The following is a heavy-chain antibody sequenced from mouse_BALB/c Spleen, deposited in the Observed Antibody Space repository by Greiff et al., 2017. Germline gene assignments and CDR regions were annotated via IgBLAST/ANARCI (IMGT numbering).Heavy chain of an antibody. V-gene: IGHV1-69*01. CDR2: IDTSDSYT. CDR3: ARGGNYVGAMDH. CDR1: GYTFTDYW. Sequence: QVQLQQPGAELVMPGASVKMSCKASGYTFTDYWMHWVKQRPGQGLEWIGAIDTSDSYTSYNQKFKGKATLTVDESSSTAYMQLSSLTSEDSAVYYCARGGNYVGAMDHWGQGTSVTVSS. D-gene: IGHD2-1*01. J-gene: IGHJ4*01.